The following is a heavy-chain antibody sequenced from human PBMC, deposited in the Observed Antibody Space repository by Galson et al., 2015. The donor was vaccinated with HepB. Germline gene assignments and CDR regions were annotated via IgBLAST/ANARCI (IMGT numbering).Heavy chain of an antibody. J-gene: IGHJ6*02. D-gene: IGHD6-13*01. CDR3: AKDRGYSGLYGMDV. CDR2: ISYDGSNK. CDR1: GFTFSSYG. V-gene: IGHV3-30*18. Sequence: SLRLSCAASGFTFSSYGMHWVRQAPGKGLEWVAVISYDGSNKYYADSVKGRFTISRDNSKNTLYLQMNSLRAEDTAVYYCAKDRGYSGLYGMDVWGQGTTVTVSS.